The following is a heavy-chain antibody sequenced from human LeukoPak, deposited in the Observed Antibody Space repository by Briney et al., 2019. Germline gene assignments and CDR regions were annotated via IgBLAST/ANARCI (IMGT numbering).Heavy chain of an antibody. CDR2: ISGSGSST. Sequence: GGSLRLSCAASGFTFGSYAMSWVRQAPGKGLEWVSTISGSGSSTYYADSVKGRFTISADNSKNTLYLQMNGLRAEDTAVYYCAKDWGTTGTTGWLFDPWGQGTLVTVSS. D-gene: IGHD1-1*01. CDR1: GFTFGSYA. J-gene: IGHJ5*02. CDR3: AKDWGTTGTTGWLFDP. V-gene: IGHV3-23*01.